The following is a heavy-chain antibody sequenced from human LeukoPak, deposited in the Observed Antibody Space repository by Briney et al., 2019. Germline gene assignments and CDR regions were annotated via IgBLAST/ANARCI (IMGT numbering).Heavy chain of an antibody. D-gene: IGHD3-9*01. CDR1: GFTFSNYW. Sequence: GGSLRLSCAASGFTFSNYWMHWVRQAPGKGLVWVSRIKGDGSHTIYADSVKGRFTISRDNAKNTLYLQMKSLRAEDTAVYYCVRDWDHFDFDSWGQGTLATVSS. J-gene: IGHJ5*01. V-gene: IGHV3-74*01. CDR3: VRDWDHFDFDS. CDR2: IKGDGSHT.